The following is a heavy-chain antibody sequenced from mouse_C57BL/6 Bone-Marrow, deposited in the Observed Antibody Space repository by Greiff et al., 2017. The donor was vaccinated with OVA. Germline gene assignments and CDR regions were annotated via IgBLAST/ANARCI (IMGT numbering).Heavy chain of an antibody. Sequence: EVQLQQSGPGLVKPSQSLSLTCSVTGYSITSGYYWNWIRQFPGNKLEWMGYISYDGSNNYNPSLKNRISITRDTSKNQFFLKLNSVTTEDTATYYCARDQLGPFAYWGQGTLVTVSA. D-gene: IGHD4-1*02. J-gene: IGHJ3*01. CDR1: GYSITSGYY. CDR2: ISYDGSN. CDR3: ARDQLGPFAY. V-gene: IGHV3-6*01.